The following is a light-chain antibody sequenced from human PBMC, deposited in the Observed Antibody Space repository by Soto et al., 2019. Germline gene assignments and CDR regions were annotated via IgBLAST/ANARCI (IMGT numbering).Light chain of an antibody. J-gene: IGKJ4*01. CDR3: QQSSSIPFP. Sequence: DIQMTQSPSSLSASVGDRVSITCRASQSINSYLNGYQQRPGKAPTLLISAASRLQSGVPSRFSGSGSGTDFTLTITSLQPEDFATYYCQQSSSIPFPFGGGTKMEIK. CDR2: AAS. V-gene: IGKV1-39*01. CDR1: QSINSY.